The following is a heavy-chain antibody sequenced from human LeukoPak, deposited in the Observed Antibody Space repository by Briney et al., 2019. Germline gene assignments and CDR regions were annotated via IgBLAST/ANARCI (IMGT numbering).Heavy chain of an antibody. Sequence: PSETLSLTCTVSGGSISSYYWSWIRQPPGKGLEWIGYIYYSGSTNYNPSLKSRVTISVDTSKNQFSLKLSSVTAADTAVYYCARQPSWFGELFPKYYYYYGMDVWGQGTTATVSS. J-gene: IGHJ6*02. V-gene: IGHV4-59*08. CDR2: IYYSGST. CDR3: ARQPSWFGELFPKYYYYYGMDV. CDR1: GGSISSYY. D-gene: IGHD3-10*01.